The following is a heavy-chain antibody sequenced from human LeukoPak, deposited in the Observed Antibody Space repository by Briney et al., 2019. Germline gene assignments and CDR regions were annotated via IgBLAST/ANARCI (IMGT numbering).Heavy chain of an antibody. D-gene: IGHD3-10*01. CDR1: GFTFSSYG. CDR3: ARVFSGNYYSGFDY. V-gene: IGHV3-33*01. J-gene: IGHJ4*02. CDR2: IWYDGSNK. Sequence: GSLRLSCAASGFTFSSYGMHWVRQAPGKGLEWVAVIWYDGSNKYYADSVKGRFTISRDNAKNSLYLQMNSLRAEDTALYYCARVFSGNYYSGFDYWGQGTLVTVSS.